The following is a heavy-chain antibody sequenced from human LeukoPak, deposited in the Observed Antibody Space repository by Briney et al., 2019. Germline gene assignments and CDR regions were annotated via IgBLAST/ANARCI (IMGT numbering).Heavy chain of an antibody. D-gene: IGHD2-15*01. CDR2: ISGDGRGT. CDR3: ATSARTYLGSSLDY. J-gene: IGHJ4*02. CDR1: GFIFTDYW. V-gene: IGHV3-74*01. Sequence: GGSLRLSCAASGFIFTDYWMHWVRQGPGKELVWLARISGDGRGTTYADPVKGRFTISRDNAKNTLYLQMNSLRAEDTALYYCATSARTYLGSSLDYWGQGTLVTVSS.